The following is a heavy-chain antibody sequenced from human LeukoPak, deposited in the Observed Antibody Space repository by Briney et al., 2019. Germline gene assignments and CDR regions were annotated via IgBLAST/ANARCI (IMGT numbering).Heavy chain of an antibody. CDR3: AKDLHSSSNDYYGMDV. V-gene: IGHV3-74*01. CDR1: GFTFSEYW. Sequence: GGSLRLSCAASGFTFSEYWLHWLRQAPGKGLVWVSRINPGDKSASYADSVKGRFTIARDDARNTLHLQMNSLRAEDTAVYYCAKDLHSSSNDYYGMDVWGHGTTVTVSS. J-gene: IGHJ6*02. CDR2: INPGDKSA. D-gene: IGHD6-13*01.